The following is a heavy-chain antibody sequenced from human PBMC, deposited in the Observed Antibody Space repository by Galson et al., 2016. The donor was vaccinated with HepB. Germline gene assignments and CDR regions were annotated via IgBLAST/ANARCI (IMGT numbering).Heavy chain of an antibody. CDR1: GYTFTSYG. V-gene: IGHV1-18*04. D-gene: IGHD3-16*02. J-gene: IGHJ4*02. CDR2: ISTYNANT. Sequence: SVKVSCKASGYTFTSYGISWVRQAPGQGLEWMGWISTYNANTNYAQKLQGRVTMTTDTSTSTAYMELRSLRSDDTALYYCARALEAQYWGQGTLVTVSS. CDR3: ARALEAQY.